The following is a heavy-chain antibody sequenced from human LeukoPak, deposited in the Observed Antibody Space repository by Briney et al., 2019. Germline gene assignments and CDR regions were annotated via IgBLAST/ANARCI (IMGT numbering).Heavy chain of an antibody. Sequence: SVKVSCKASGGTFSSYAISWVRQAPGQGLEWMGGIIPIFGTANYAQKFQGRVTITADKSTSTAYMELSSLRSEDTAVYYCASHPERGGYFDYWGQGTLVTVSS. CDR2: IIPIFGTA. CDR1: GGTFSSYA. CDR3: ASHPERGGYFDY. J-gene: IGHJ4*02. D-gene: IGHD1-1*01. V-gene: IGHV1-69*06.